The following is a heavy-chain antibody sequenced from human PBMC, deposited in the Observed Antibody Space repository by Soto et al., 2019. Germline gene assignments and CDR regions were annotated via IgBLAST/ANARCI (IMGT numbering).Heavy chain of an antibody. CDR1: GGTFSTYT. D-gene: IGHD4-4*01. V-gene: IGHV1-69*08. J-gene: IGHJ5*02. CDR2: IIPIIGII. CDR3: AGDPDSHYNDSHASSYP. Sequence: QVQLVQSGAEVKKPGSSVKVSCKASGGTFSTYTITWVRQAPGQGLEWMGRIIPIIGIINYAQKFQGRVTNCADKFTGTGHMELTGLRSYDTAVYYCAGDPDSHYNDSHASSYPWGQGTLVTVSS.